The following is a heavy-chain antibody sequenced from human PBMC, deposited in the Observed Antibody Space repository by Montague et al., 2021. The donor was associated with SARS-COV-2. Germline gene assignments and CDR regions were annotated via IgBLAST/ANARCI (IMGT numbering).Heavy chain of an antibody. J-gene: IGHJ6*02. CDR1: GDSISSYY. D-gene: IGHD5-24*01. CDR2: ICTSGST. V-gene: IGHV4-4*07. Sequence: SETLSLTCTVSGDSISSYYWSWIRQPAGKGLEWTGRICTSGSTKXNPSLKSRVTMSVDTSKNQFSLKLSSVTAADTAVYYCARDHMTTMFMVYYYGMDVWGQGTTVTVSS. CDR3: ARDHMTTMFMVYYYGMDV.